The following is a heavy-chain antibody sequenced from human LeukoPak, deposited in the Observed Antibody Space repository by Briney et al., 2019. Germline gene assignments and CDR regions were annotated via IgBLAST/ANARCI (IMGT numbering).Heavy chain of an antibody. CDR1: GYTFTSYG. CDR2: INPSGGT. Sequence: ASVKVSCKPSGYTFTSYGINWVRQAPGQGLEWMGIINPSGGTSYAQKLQGRITMTRDTSTSTLYMELSSLRSEDTAVYYCAREGVAGTGLDYWGQGTLVTVSS. D-gene: IGHD6-13*01. V-gene: IGHV1-46*01. J-gene: IGHJ4*02. CDR3: AREGVAGTGLDY.